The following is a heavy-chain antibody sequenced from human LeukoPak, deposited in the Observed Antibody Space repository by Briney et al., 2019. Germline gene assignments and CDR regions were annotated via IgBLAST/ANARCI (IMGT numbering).Heavy chain of an antibody. CDR3: GRRQWLANYRNWYFDL. D-gene: IGHD6-19*01. J-gene: IGHJ2*01. CDR2: IDPSDSYT. V-gene: IGHV5-10-1*01. Sequence: GDSLKISCKGSGYSFTSYWISWVRQTPGKGLEWMGRIDPSDSYTNYSPSFQGHVTISADKSISTAYLQWSSLKASDTAMYYCGRRQWLANYRNWYFDLWGRGTLVTVSS. CDR1: GYSFTSYW.